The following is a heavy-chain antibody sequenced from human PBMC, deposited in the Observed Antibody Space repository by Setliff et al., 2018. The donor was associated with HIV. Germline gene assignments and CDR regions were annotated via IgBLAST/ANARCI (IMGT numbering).Heavy chain of an antibody. CDR1: GFNFNNHA. V-gene: IGHV3-30*04. D-gene: IGHD1-26*01. Sequence: PGGSLRLSCAASGFNFNNHAMHWVRQAPGKGPECVAVISDDGSAKYYGDSVKGRFTISRDNSKDTLYLDLNSLRSEDTAVYYCVRDRKSGSYQGGFDPWGQGTLVTVSS. CDR2: ISDDGSAK. J-gene: IGHJ5*02. CDR3: VRDRKSGSYQGGFDP.